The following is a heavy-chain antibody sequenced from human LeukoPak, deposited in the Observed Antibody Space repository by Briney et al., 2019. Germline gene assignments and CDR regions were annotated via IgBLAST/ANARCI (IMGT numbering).Heavy chain of an antibody. V-gene: IGHV3-48*03. CDR2: ISTSGSTI. D-gene: IGHD6-19*01. CDR3: AREASGTGFDP. Sequence: GGSLRLSCAASGFIFSSYEMNWVRQAPGKGLEWVSYISTSGSTIYYADSVKGRFTISGDNAKNSLYLQMNSLRAEDTAVYYCAREASGTGFDPWGQGTLVTVSS. CDR1: GFIFSSYE. J-gene: IGHJ5*02.